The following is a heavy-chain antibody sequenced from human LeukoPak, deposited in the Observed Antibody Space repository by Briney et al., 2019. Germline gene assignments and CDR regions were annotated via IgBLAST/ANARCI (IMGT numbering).Heavy chain of an antibody. Sequence: GSLRLSCAASGFTFSSYGMHWVRQAPGKGLEWVAVIWYDGSNKYYADSVKGRFTISRDNSKNTLYLQMNSLRAEDTAVYYCTRGGLELPYYMDVWGKGTTVTVSS. CDR3: TRGGLELPYYMDV. J-gene: IGHJ6*03. CDR1: GFTFSSYG. D-gene: IGHD1-7*01. CDR2: IWYDGSNK. V-gene: IGHV3-33*01.